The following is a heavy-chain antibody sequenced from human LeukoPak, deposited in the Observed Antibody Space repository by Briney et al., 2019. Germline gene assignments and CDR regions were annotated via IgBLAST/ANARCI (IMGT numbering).Heavy chain of an antibody. CDR2: IFYVGST. Sequence: SEALSLTCTVSGDSIGSHYWSWIRQPPGKGLEWIGYIFYVGSTNYDPSLKSRVTISVDTSKNQFSLKLNSVTAADTAVYYCARDYYDSRGEAFDIWGQGTMVTVSS. CDR3: ARDYYDSRGEAFDI. J-gene: IGHJ3*02. D-gene: IGHD3-22*01. V-gene: IGHV4-59*11. CDR1: GDSIGSHY.